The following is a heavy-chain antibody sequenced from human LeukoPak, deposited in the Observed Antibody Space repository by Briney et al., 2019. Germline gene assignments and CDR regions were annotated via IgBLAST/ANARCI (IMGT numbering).Heavy chain of an antibody. D-gene: IGHD3-22*01. J-gene: IGHJ4*02. V-gene: IGHV1-2*02. CDR3: AREYYYDSSGIDY. CDR2: INPNSGGT. CDR1: GYTLTGYY. Sequence: ASVKVSCKASGYTLTGYYIHWVRQAPGQGLEWMGWINPNSGGTNYAQKLQGRVTMTTDTSTSTAYMELRSLRSDDTAVYYCAREYYYDSSGIDYWGQGTLVTVSS.